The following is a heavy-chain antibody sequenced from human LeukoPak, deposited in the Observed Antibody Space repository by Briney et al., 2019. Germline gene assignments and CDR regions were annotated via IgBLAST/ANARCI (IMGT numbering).Heavy chain of an antibody. CDR2: ISIGGSTI. Sequence: PGGSLRLSCAASGFTFSDYYMSWIRQAPGKGLEWVSNISIGGSTIYHADAVKGRFTISRDNAKHSLYLQMNSLRAEDTAVYYCARVGVATRGYYYGMDVWGQGTTVTVSS. D-gene: IGHD3-3*01. CDR3: ARVGVATRGYYYGMDV. CDR1: GFTFSDYY. V-gene: IGHV3-11*01. J-gene: IGHJ6*02.